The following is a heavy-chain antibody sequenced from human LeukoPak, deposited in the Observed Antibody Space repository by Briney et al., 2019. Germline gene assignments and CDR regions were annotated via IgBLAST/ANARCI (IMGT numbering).Heavy chain of an antibody. Sequence: SVKVSCKASGGTFSSYAISWVRQAPGQGLEWMGSIIPIFGIANYAQKFQGRVTITADKSTSAAYMELSSLRSEDTAVYYCARATYYYDSSGYSDAFDIWGQGTMVTVSS. V-gene: IGHV1-69*04. D-gene: IGHD3-22*01. J-gene: IGHJ3*02. CDR3: ARATYYYDSSGYSDAFDI. CDR1: GGTFSSYA. CDR2: IIPIFGIA.